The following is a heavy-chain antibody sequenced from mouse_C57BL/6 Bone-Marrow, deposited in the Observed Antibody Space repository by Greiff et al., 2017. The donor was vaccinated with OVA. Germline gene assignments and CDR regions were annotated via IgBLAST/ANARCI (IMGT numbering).Heavy chain of an antibody. J-gene: IGHJ4*01. CDR3: AKRDRGAIDY. V-gene: IGHV2-5*01. CDR2: IWRGGST. CDR1: GFSLTSYG. Sequence: VQLQQSGPGLVQPSQSLSITCTVSGFSLTSYGVHWVRQSPGKGLEWLGVIWRGGSTDYYAAFMSRLSITKDNSKSQVFLKMNSLQADDTAMYYCAKRDRGAIDYWGQGTSVTVSS.